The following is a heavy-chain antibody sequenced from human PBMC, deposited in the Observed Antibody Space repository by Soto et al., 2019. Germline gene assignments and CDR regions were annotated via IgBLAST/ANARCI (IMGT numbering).Heavy chain of an antibody. D-gene: IGHD1-1*01. CDR2: MNPNSGNT. J-gene: IGHJ4*02. CDR1: AYTFTSYD. CDR3: AREKGRGKLDY. Sequence: VQLVQSGAEVKKPGASVKVSCKASAYTFTSYDSNWVRQASGQGLEWMGWMNPNSGNTGYAQKSQGRVTKTRNTSKSIVYMELSSLRSEDTAVHYCAREKGRGKLDYWGQGTRVNVSS. V-gene: IGHV1-8*01.